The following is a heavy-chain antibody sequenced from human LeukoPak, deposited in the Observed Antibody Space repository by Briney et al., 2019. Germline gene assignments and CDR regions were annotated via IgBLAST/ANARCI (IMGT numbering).Heavy chain of an antibody. CDR3: AREWMGYSSSRRDYYYYMDV. Sequence: GGSLRLSCAASGFTFDDYAMHWVRQAPGKGLEWVSGISWNSGSIGYADSVKGRFTISRDNTKNSLYLHMNSLRAEDTALYYCAREWMGYSSSRRDYYYYMDVWGKGTTVTVSS. D-gene: IGHD6-13*01. CDR1: GFTFDDYA. V-gene: IGHV3-9*01. CDR2: ISWNSGSI. J-gene: IGHJ6*03.